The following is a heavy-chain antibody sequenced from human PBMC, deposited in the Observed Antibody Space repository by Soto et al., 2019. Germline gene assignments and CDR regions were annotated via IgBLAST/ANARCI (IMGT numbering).Heavy chain of an antibody. D-gene: IGHD3-9*01. CDR2: IYYSGST. Sequence: QVQLQESGPGLVKPSQTLSLTCTVSGGSISSGGYYWSWIRQHPGKGLEWIGYIYYSGSTYYNPSLKSRVTISVDTSKSHFSRKLSSVTAADTAVYYCARARDYDIYNTFDYWGQGTLVTVSS. CDR3: ARARDYDIYNTFDY. CDR1: GGSISSGGYY. J-gene: IGHJ4*02. V-gene: IGHV4-31*03.